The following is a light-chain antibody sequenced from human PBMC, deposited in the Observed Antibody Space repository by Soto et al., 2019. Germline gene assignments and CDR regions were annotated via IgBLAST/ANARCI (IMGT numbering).Light chain of an antibody. CDR1: QSVTDW. J-gene: IGKJ2*02. CDR2: DAS. CDR3: QQYYRSCT. Sequence: DIQLTQSPSTLSASVGDRVTITCRASQSVTDWLAWYQQQPGKAPKLLIYDASSLESGVPSRFTGSGSGTEFSLTISSLQPDDFATYYCQQYYRSCTFGQGSKVEI. V-gene: IGKV1-5*01.